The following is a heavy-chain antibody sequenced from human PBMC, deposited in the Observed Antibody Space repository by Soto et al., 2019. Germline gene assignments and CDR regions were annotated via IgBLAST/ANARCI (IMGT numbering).Heavy chain of an antibody. J-gene: IGHJ4*02. V-gene: IGHV3-9*01. D-gene: IGHD3-10*01. CDR1: GFNCDDHG. Sequence: PQGLRCVVSGFNCDDHGVHWVRQAPGGGLEWVSGINWNSAVIGYADSVKGRFTISRDNSKNTLYLQMNSLRAEDTAVYYCASYGSGSPYCGQGTLVTVSS. CDR2: INWNSAVI. CDR3: ASYGSGSPY.